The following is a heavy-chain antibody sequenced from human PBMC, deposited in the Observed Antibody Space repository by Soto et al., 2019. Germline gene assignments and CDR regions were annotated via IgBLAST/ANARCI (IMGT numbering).Heavy chain of an antibody. J-gene: IGHJ4*02. Sequence: PGGSLRLSCTSSGFTFENYAMHWVRQAPGKGLGWVSGISWNRGTIGYVDSVKGRFTISRDNAKNSLYLQMNSLRAEDTAVYYCARDYPGGSYYDYWGQGTLVTVSS. V-gene: IGHV3-9*01. CDR1: GFTFENYA. CDR2: ISWNRGTI. D-gene: IGHD1-26*01. CDR3: ARDYPGGSYYDY.